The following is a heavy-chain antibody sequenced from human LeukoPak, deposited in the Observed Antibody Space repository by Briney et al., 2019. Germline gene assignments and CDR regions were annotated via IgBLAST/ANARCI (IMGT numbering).Heavy chain of an antibody. Sequence: GGSLRLSWAASGFTFSSYAMSWVRQAPGKGLEWVSAISGSGGSTYYADSVKGRLTISRDNSKNTLYLQMNSLRAEDTAVYYCAYAGTHYDFWSGYHPYWGQGTLVTVSS. V-gene: IGHV3-23*01. CDR3: AYAGTHYDFWSGYHPY. D-gene: IGHD3-3*01. J-gene: IGHJ4*02. CDR1: GFTFSSYA. CDR2: ISGSGGST.